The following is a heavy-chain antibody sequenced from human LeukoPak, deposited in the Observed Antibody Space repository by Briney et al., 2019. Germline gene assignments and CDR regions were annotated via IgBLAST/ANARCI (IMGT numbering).Heavy chain of an antibody. D-gene: IGHD5-12*01. CDR2: IYPGDSDT. Sequence: GESLKISCKGSCYRYTTYWIGWVRQMPGKGLEWMGIIYPGDSDTRYSPSFEGQVTISADKSITTAYLQWSSLKASDTAMYYCARQITYQRSGYDSIDYWGQGTLVTVSP. CDR1: CYRYTTYW. CDR3: ARQITYQRSGYDSIDY. J-gene: IGHJ4*02. V-gene: IGHV5-51*01.